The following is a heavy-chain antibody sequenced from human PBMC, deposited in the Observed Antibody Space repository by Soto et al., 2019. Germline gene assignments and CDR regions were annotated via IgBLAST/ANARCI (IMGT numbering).Heavy chain of an antibody. D-gene: IGHD3-22*01. CDR3: ARAYYDSSGYSTFDI. CDR2: VSGTGGSA. V-gene: IGHV3-23*01. J-gene: IGHJ3*02. CDR1: GFTFSSYA. Sequence: EVQLLESGGGLVRPGGSLRLSCAASGFTFSSYAMTWVRQAPGKGLEWVSGVSGTGGSAYYADSVKGRFTISRDKSTNTLYLQMNSLRAEDTAVYYCARAYYDSSGYSTFDIWGQGTMVTVSS.